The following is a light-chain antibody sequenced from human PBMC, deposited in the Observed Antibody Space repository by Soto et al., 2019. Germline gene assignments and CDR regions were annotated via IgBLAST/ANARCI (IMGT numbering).Light chain of an antibody. V-gene: IGKV3-11*01. CDR3: QQRRNWPPLT. Sequence: ETVLTQSPATLSLSPGERATLSCRASESVDIYLAWYQQKHGQAPRLLIYHASNRATGIPARFSGSGSGTDFTLTISSLEPEDSAFDSCQQRRNWPPLTFGGGTRVEIK. J-gene: IGKJ4*01. CDR2: HAS. CDR1: ESVDIY.